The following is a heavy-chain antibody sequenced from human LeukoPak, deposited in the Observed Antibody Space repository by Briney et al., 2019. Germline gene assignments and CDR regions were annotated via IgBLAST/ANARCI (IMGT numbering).Heavy chain of an antibody. V-gene: IGHV4-34*01. CDR3: ARGWASTVSFDY. J-gene: IGHJ4*02. CDR2: INHSGST. Sequence: SETLSLTCAVYGGSFSGYYWSWIRQPPGKGLEWIGEINHSGSTNYNPSLKSRVTISVDTSKNQFSLKLSSVTAADTAVYYCARGWASTVSFDYWGQGTLVTVSS. CDR1: GGSFSGYY. D-gene: IGHD4-17*01.